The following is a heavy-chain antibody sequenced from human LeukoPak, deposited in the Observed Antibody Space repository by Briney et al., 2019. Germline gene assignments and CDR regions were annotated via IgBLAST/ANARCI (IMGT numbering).Heavy chain of an antibody. V-gene: IGHV3-53*01. D-gene: IGHD2-21*02. CDR2: IYSGGRT. J-gene: IGHJ3*02. CDR3: AKIVVVTVDDAFDI. CDR1: GFTVSSNY. Sequence: GGSLRLSCAASGFTVSSNYMSWVRQAPGKGLEWVSVIYSGGRTYYADSVKGRFTISRDNSKNTLYLQMNSLRAEDTAVYYCAKIVVVTVDDAFDIWGQGTMVTVSS.